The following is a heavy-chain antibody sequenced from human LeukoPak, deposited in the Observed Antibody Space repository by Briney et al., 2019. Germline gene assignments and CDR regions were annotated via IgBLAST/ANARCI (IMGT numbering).Heavy chain of an antibody. CDR1: GFTFSSYW. Sequence: GGSLRLSCAASGFTFSSYWMHWVRQAPGKGLVWVSRINSDGSSTSYADSVKGRFTISRDNAKNSLYLQMNSLRAEDSAVYYCARDGPSIAADFDCWGQGTLVTVSS. CDR3: ARDGPSIAADFDC. J-gene: IGHJ4*02. D-gene: IGHD6-6*01. CDR2: INSDGSST. V-gene: IGHV3-74*01.